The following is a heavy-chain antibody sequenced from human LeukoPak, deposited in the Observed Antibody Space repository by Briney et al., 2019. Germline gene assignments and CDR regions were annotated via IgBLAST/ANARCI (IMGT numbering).Heavy chain of an antibody. CDR3: AKDRANWVLDY. Sequence: GGSLRLSCAASGFTFSIYTMNWVRQAPGKGLEWLSYISSAGRTIYYADSVKGRFTISRDNAKNSLDLQMNSLRAEDTAVYYCAKDRANWVLDYWGQGTLVTVSS. D-gene: IGHD1-26*01. CDR1: GFTFSIYT. V-gene: IGHV3-48*01. J-gene: IGHJ4*02. CDR2: ISSAGRTI.